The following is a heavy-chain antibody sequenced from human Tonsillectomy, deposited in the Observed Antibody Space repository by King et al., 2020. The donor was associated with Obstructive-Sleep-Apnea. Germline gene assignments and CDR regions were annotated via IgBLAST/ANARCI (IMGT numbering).Heavy chain of an antibody. CDR3: ARIRGHCSTTRCYAQGYFDL. CDR1: GFSFSSHW. V-gene: IGHV3-7*03. Sequence: VQLVESGGGLVQPGGSLRLSCAGSGFSFSSHWMSWVRQAPGKGLEWVANMKEDGSEKNYVDSVKGRFTISRDNAQNSLYLQMNSLRAEATALYYCARIRGHCSTTRCYAQGYFDLWGRGTLVTVSS. CDR2: MKEDGSEK. J-gene: IGHJ2*01. D-gene: IGHD2-2*01.